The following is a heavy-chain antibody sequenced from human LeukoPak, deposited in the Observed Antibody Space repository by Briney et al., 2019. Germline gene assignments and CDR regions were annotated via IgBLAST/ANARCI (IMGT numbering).Heavy chain of an antibody. CDR1: GGSISSYY. Sequence: SETLSLTCTVSGGSISSYYWSWIRQPPGKGLEWIGYIYYSGSTNYNPSLKSRVTISVDTSKNQFSLKLSSVTAADTAVYYCARVGSSGLSQKYYFDYWGQGTLVTVSS. CDR2: IYYSGST. V-gene: IGHV4-59*12. CDR3: ARVGSSGLSQKYYFDY. D-gene: IGHD6-19*01. J-gene: IGHJ4*02.